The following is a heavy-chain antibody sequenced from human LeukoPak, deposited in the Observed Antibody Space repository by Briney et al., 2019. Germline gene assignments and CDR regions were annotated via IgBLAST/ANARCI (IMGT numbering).Heavy chain of an antibody. V-gene: IGHV3-33*01. CDR3: ARDRDYGGNPADY. D-gene: IGHD4-23*01. Sequence: GGSLRLSCAASGFTFSSYGMHWVRQAPGKGLGWVAVIWYDGSNKYYADSVKGRFTISRDNSKNTLYLQMNSLGAEDTAVYYCARDRDYGGNPADYWGQGTLVTVSS. CDR2: IWYDGSNK. CDR1: GFTFSSYG. J-gene: IGHJ4*02.